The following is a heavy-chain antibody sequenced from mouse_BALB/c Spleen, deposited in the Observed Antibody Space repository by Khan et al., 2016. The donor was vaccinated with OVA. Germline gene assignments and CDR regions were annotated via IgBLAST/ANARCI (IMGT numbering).Heavy chain of an antibody. V-gene: IGHV1S137*01. CDR3: ARGGGGDRFAY. Sequence: ELVSPGVSVKISCKGSGYTFTDFTMHWVKQSPTKSLEWIGVISTYYGDVTYNQKFKDKTTMTVDKSSSTAYMELARLTSEDSAIYYCARGGGGDRFAYWGQGTLVTVSA. J-gene: IGHJ3*01. CDR2: ISTYYGDV. CDR1: GYTFTDFT.